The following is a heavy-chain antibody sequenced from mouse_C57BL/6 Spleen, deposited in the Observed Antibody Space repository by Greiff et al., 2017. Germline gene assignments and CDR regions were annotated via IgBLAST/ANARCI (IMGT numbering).Heavy chain of an antibody. CDR2: ISYDGSN. J-gene: IGHJ2*01. CDR1: GYSITSGYY. Sequence: EVKLMESGPGLVKPSQSLSLTCSVTGYSITSGYYWNWIRQFPGNKLEWMGYISYDGSNNYNPSLKNRISITRDTSKNQFFLKLNSVTTEDTATYYCARDTPIYDGYYYWGQGTTLTVSS. V-gene: IGHV3-6*01. D-gene: IGHD2-3*01. CDR3: ARDTPIYDGYYY.